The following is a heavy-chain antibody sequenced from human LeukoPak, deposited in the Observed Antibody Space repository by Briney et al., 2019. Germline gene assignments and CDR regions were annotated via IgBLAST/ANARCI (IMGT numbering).Heavy chain of an antibody. J-gene: IGHJ5*02. V-gene: IGHV3-30*02. CDR2: IGYDGSNH. Sequence: GGSLRLSCVASGFTFSSYGMHWARQAPGKGLEWVAFIGYDGSNHSYADSVKGRFTISRDNSKNTLYLQMNSLRTEDTAVYYCARLPDSSSSYSWFDPWGQGTLVTVSS. CDR3: ARLPDSSSSYSWFDP. D-gene: IGHD6-6*01. CDR1: GFTFSSYG.